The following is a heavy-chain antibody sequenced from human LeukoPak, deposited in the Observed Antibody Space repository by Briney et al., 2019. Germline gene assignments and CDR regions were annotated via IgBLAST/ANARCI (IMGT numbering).Heavy chain of an antibody. CDR1: AGSISTYY. CDR2: IYYSGIT. J-gene: IGHJ5*02. Sequence: SETLSLTCTVSAGSISTYYWNWIRKPPGKGLECIGDIYYSGITKYNPSLQGRVTISVDTSKNPFSLKLTSVTAADTAVYYCARDPYNYKWFDIWGLGTLVTVSS. CDR3: ARDPYNYKWFDI. V-gene: IGHV4-59*01. D-gene: IGHD1-20*01.